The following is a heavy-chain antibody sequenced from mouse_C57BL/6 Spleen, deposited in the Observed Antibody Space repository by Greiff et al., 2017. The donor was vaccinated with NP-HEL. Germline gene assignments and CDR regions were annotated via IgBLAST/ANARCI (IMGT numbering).Heavy chain of an antibody. V-gene: IGHV1-22*01. CDR3: ARWGVVASFDY. CDR1: GYAFTDYN. Sequence: VQLQQSGPELVKPGASVKMSCKASGYAFTDYNMHWVKQSHGKSLEWIGYINPNNGGTSYNQKFKGKATLTVNKSSSTAYMELRSLTSEDSAVYYCARWGVVASFDYWGQGTTLTVSS. J-gene: IGHJ2*01. CDR2: INPNNGGT. D-gene: IGHD1-1*01.